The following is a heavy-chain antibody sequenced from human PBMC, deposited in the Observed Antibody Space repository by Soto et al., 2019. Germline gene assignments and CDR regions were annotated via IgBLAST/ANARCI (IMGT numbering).Heavy chain of an antibody. Sequence: QVQLQQWGAGLLKPSETLSLTCAVDCGSFSSYYWSWIRQPPGKGLEWIGEINHSGSTNYNPSLKSRVTKSVDTTKNQFSLKLSSVTAADTAVYYCARTSRFDCWGQGTLVTVSS. CDR2: INHSGST. CDR3: ARTSRFDC. V-gene: IGHV4-34*01. J-gene: IGHJ4*02. D-gene: IGHD6-6*01. CDR1: CGSFSSYY.